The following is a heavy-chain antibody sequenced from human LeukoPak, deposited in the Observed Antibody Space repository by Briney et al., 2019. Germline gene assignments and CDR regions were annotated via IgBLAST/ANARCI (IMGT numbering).Heavy chain of an antibody. CDR1: GGSFSGYY. CDR3: ARGFTMVRGVIITRFGYYYYGMDV. CDR2: INHSGST. V-gene: IGHV4-34*01. J-gene: IGHJ6*04. D-gene: IGHD3-10*01. Sequence: SEALSLTCAVSGGSFSGYYWSWIRQPPGKGLEWIGEINHSGSTNYNPSLQRRVNISVDPSKTQFSLQLSSLTAADTAVYYCARGFTMVRGVIITRFGYYYYGMDVWGKGTTVTVSS.